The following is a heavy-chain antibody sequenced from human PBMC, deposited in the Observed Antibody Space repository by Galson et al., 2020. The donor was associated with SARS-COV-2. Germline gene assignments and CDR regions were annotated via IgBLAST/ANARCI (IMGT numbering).Heavy chain of an antibody. CDR3: TRETYSDSWYDFDF. CDR2: ITTYNGNT. J-gene: IGHJ4*02. V-gene: IGHV1-18*01. Sequence: ASVKVPCKASGYTFTSYIITWVRQAPGEGLEWMGHITTYNGNTNYAQKFQGRVAMTTDTSTSTAYLELRSLIHDDTAVYYCTRETYSDSWYDFDFWGQGTLGTVSS. D-gene: IGHD6-13*01. CDR1: GYTFTSYI.